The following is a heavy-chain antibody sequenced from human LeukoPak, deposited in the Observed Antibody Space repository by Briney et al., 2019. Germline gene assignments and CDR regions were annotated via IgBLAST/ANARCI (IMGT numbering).Heavy chain of an antibody. J-gene: IGHJ6*02. CDR1: GYTFTSYG. CDR2: ISAYNGNT. CDR3: ARVEVVVVAAGSSYGMDV. V-gene: IGHV1-18*01. D-gene: IGHD2-15*01. Sequence: ASVKVSCKASGYTFTSYGISWVRQAPGQGLEWMGWISAYNGNTNYAQKLQGRVTMTTDTSTSTAYMELRSLRSDDTAVYYCARVEVVVVAAGSSYGMDVWGRGTTVTVSS.